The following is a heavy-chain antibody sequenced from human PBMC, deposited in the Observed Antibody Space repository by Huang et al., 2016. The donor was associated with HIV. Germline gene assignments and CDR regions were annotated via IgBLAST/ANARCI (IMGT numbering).Heavy chain of an antibody. J-gene: IGHJ4*02. CDR1: GYAFTSYA. V-gene: IGHV7-4-1*02. D-gene: IGHD6-13*01. CDR3: ARGLYSSSWAPFDY. CDR2: INPNTGNP. Sequence: QVQLVRSGSELTKPGASVKVSCKASGYAFTSYAMNWVRQAPGQGLEWMGVINPNTGNPTDGQGFTGRFVFSCDSSVSTAYLQISSLKAEDTAVYYCARGLYSSSWAPFDYWGQGTLVTVSS.